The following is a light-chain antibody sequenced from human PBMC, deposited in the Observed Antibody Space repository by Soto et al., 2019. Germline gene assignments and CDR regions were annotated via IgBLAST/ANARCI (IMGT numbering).Light chain of an antibody. Sequence: QSALTQPASVSGSPGQSITISCTGTSSDVGGYDYVSWYQQLPGKAPKLMIYDVNNRPSGVSNRFSGSKSGNTASLTISGLKAEDEADYYCSSYTGTSTFVFGGGTQLTVL. CDR2: DVN. J-gene: IGLJ7*01. CDR3: SSYTGTSTFV. CDR1: SSDVGGYDY. V-gene: IGLV2-14*01.